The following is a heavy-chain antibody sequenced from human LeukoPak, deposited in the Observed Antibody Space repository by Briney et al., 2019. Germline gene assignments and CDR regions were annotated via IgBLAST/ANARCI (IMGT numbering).Heavy chain of an antibody. V-gene: IGHV4-4*07. CDR2: IYTSGCP. CDR3: ARWSGQTSSSQYYYMDV. D-gene: IGHD3-3*01. Sequence: SETLSLTCTVSGHSISSYYGSWPRQPAGKALEWIGHIYTSGCPNYNPSLKSRVTISADKSKNQFSLKLSTVTATDTAVYYCARWSGQTSSSQYYYMDVWGKGTTVTVSS. J-gene: IGHJ6*03. CDR1: GHSISSYY.